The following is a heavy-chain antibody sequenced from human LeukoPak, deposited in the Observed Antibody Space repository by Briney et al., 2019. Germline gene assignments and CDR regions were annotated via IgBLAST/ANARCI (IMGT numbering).Heavy chain of an antibody. CDR2: IIPIFGIA. V-gene: IGHV1-69*04. CDR3: ASHLQAYYYDSSGSLAY. CDR1: GGTFSSYA. Sequence: SVKVSCKASGGTFSSYAISWVRQAPGQGLEWMGRIIPIFGIANYAQKFQGRVTITADKSTRTAYMELSSLRSEDTAVYYCASHLQAYYYDSSGSLAYWSQGTLVTVSS. J-gene: IGHJ4*02. D-gene: IGHD3-22*01.